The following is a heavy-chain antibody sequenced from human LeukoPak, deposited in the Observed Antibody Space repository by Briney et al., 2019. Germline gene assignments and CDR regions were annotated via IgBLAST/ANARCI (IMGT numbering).Heavy chain of an antibody. CDR3: ARDRLTGYSNWFDP. V-gene: IGHV3-74*01. CDR1: GFTFSNYW. CDR2: INSDGINT. Sequence: GGSLRLSCAASGFTFSNYWMHWVRHAPGKGLVWVSRINSDGINTSYADSVKGRFTISRDNAKNPLYLQMNSLRAEDTAVYYCARDRLTGYSNWFDPWGQGTLVTVSS. J-gene: IGHJ5*02. D-gene: IGHD3-9*01.